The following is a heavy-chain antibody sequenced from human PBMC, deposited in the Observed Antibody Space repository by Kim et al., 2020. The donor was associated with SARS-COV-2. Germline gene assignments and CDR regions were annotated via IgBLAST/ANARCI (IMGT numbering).Heavy chain of an antibody. CDR3: ASLPFVITFGGVIVY. J-gene: IGHJ4*02. Sequence: SETLSLTCTVSGGSISSSSYYWGWIRQPPGKGLEWIGSIYYSGSTYYNPSLKSRVTISVDTSKNQFSLKLSSVTAADTAVYYCASLPFVITFGGVIVYWGQGTLVTVSS. CDR2: IYYSGST. D-gene: IGHD3-16*02. V-gene: IGHV4-39*01. CDR1: GGSISSSSYY.